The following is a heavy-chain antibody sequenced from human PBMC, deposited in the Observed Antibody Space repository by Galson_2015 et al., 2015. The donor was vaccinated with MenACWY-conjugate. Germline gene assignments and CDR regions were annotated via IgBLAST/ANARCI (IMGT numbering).Heavy chain of an antibody. Sequence: ALRHPCAAAGVTFSSSSMNWVRQAGANGPGRHWSIRRSSSDRYGADSVKCRFTISRDNAKNSLYLQMNSLRAEDTAVYYCARDGSMIYDSSGYIHNADFDYWVQGTLVTVSS. V-gene: IGHV3-21*01. D-gene: IGHD3-22*01. J-gene: IGHJ4*02. CDR3: ARDGSMIYDSSGYIHNADFDY. CDR1: GVTFSSSS. CDR2: IRRSSSDR.